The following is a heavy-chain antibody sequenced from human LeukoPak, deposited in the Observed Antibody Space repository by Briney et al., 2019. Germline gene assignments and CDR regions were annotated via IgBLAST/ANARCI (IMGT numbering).Heavy chain of an antibody. Sequence: TAGGSLRLSCAASGFTFNTYNMNWVRQAPGKGLEWIGSIYYSGSTYYNPSLKSRVTISVDTSKNQFSLKLSSVTAADTAVYYCARHGRGSGYFLSFYYFDYWGQGTLVTVSS. J-gene: IGHJ4*02. CDR2: IYYSGST. V-gene: IGHV4-39*01. D-gene: IGHD2/OR15-2a*01. CDR1: GFTFNTYN. CDR3: ARHGRGSGYFLSFYYFDY.